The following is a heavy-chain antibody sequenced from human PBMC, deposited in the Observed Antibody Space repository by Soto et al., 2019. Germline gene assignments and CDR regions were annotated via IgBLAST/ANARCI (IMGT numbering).Heavy chain of an antibody. CDR3: ARDKEELVVVPAAILRGYYYMDV. CDR1: GFTFSSYG. V-gene: IGHV3-33*01. CDR2: IWYDGSNK. Sequence: GGSLRLSCAASGFTFSSYGMHWVRQAPGKGLEWVAVIWYDGSNKYYADSVKGRFTISRDNSKNTLYLQMNSLRAEDTAVYYCARDKEELVVVPAAILRGYYYMDVWGKGTTVTVSS. D-gene: IGHD2-2*02. J-gene: IGHJ6*03.